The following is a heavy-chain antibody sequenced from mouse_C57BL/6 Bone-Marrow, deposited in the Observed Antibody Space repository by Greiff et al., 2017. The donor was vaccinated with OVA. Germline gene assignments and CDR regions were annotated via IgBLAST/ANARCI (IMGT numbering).Heavy chain of an antibody. CDR1: GYTFTDYY. J-gene: IGHJ2*01. CDR2: INPNNGGT. Sequence: VQLQQSGPELVKPGASVKISCKASGYTFTDYYMNWVKQSPGKSLEWIGDINPNNGGTSYNQKFKGKATLTVDKSSSPAYMELRSLTSEDSAVYYGARRDGSSYQRHFDDWGQGTTLTVSS. V-gene: IGHV1-26*01. CDR3: ARRDGSSYQRHFDD. D-gene: IGHD1-1*01.